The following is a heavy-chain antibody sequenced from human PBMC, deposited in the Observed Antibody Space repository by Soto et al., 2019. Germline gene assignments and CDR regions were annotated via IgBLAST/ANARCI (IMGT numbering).Heavy chain of an antibody. J-gene: IGHJ6*02. CDR2: IWYDGSNK. D-gene: IGHD3-3*01. Sequence: PGGSLRLSCAASGFTFSSYGMHWVRQAPGKGLEWVAVIWYDGSNKYYADSVKGRFTISRDNSKNTLYLQMNSLRAEDTAVYYCARALPFGYYYYGMDVWGQGTTVTVSS. CDR3: ARALPFGYYYYGMDV. V-gene: IGHV3-33*01. CDR1: GFTFSSYG.